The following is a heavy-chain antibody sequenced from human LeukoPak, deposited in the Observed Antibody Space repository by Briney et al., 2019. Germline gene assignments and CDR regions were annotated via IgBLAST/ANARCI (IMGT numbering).Heavy chain of an antibody. V-gene: IGHV3-7*01. CDR3: ARDGTYYYGSGSYYILDY. J-gene: IGHJ4*02. Sequence: PGGSLRLSCAASGFTFSSYWMSWVRQAPGKGLEWVANIKQDGSEKYYVDSVKGRFTIFRDNAKNSLYLQMNSLRAEDTAVYYCARDGTYYYGSGSYYILDYWGQGTLVTVSS. D-gene: IGHD3-10*01. CDR1: GFTFSSYW. CDR2: IKQDGSEK.